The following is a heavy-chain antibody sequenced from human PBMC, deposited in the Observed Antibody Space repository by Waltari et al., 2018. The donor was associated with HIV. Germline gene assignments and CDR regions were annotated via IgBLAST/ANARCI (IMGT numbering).Heavy chain of an antibody. CDR1: GGSISSGSYH. V-gene: IGHV4-61*02. Sequence: QLQESGPGLVKPSQTLSLTCTVSGGSISSGSYHWSWIRRPAGKGLKWIGRLYTSGSTDYNPHLKSRATISGDTSKNQFSLKLSSVTAADTAVYYCARGVVGGYDLGNNWFDPWGQGTLVTVSS. CDR2: LYTSGST. J-gene: IGHJ5*02. D-gene: IGHD5-12*01. CDR3: ARGVVGGYDLGNNWFDP.